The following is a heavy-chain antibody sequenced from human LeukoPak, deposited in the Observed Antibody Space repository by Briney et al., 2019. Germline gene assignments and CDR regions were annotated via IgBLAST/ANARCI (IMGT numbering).Heavy chain of an antibody. CDR2: INSDGSSI. Sequence: PGGSLRLSCAASGFTFGSSWMHWVRRAPGKGLDWVSRINSDGSSIAYADSVKGRFTISRDNAKNTLYLQMNSLRAEGTAVYYCARVGATSYYWGQGTLVTVSS. CDR3: ARVGATSYY. J-gene: IGHJ4*02. CDR1: GFTFGSSW. D-gene: IGHD1-26*01. V-gene: IGHV3-74*01.